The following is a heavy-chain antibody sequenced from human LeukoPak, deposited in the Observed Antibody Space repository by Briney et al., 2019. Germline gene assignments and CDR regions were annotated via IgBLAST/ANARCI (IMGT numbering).Heavy chain of an antibody. V-gene: IGHV1-2*02. D-gene: IGHD3-3*01. J-gene: IGHJ5*02. CDR2: INPNSGGT. CDR3: ASARITIFGVVTNWFDP. CDR1: GYTFTGYY. Sequence: GASVKVSCKASGYTFTGYYMHWVRQAPGQGLEWMGWINPNSGGTNYAQKFQGRVTMTRDTSISTAYMELSRLRSDDTAVYYCASARITIFGVVTNWFDPWGQGTLVTVSS.